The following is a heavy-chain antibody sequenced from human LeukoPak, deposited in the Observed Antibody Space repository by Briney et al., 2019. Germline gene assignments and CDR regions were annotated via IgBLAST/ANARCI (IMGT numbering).Heavy chain of an antibody. CDR1: GAYLSDYY. CDR3: ARGWGEYYFDY. D-gene: IGHD7-27*01. CDR2: VAHKGPT. Sequence: PSETLSLTCAVYGAYLSDYYWSWIRQPPGKGLQWIGEVAHKGPTVYSPTLNRKYNPSFKSRVTMSVDTSKNQFSLKLSSVTAADTAVYYCARGWGEYYFDYWGQGTLVTVSS. J-gene: IGHJ4*02. V-gene: IGHV4-34*01.